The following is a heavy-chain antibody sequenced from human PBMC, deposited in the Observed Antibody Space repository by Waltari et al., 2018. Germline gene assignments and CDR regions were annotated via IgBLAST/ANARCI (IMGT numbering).Heavy chain of an antibody. J-gene: IGHJ4*02. CDR3: ARDSNYDFWSGYPSQFDY. Sequence: EVQLVESGGGLVKPGGSLRLSCAASGFTFSSYSMNWVRQAPGQGLEWVSSISSSSSYIYYADSVKGRFTISRDNAKNSLYLQMNSLRAEDTAVYYCARDSNYDFWSGYPSQFDYWGQGTLVTVSS. V-gene: IGHV3-21*01. D-gene: IGHD3-3*01. CDR1: GFTFSSYS. CDR2: ISSSSSYI.